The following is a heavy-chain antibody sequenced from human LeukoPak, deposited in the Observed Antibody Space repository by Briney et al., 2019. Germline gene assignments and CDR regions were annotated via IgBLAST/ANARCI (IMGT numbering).Heavy chain of an antibody. CDR1: GFAFSSYW. V-gene: IGHV3-74*01. CDR3: ARGAFMVRGPIPGDNWFDP. J-gene: IGHJ5*02. Sequence: GGSLRLSCAASGFAFSSYWMHWVRQAPGKGLVWVSGINGDGSSTNYADSVKGRFTISRDNAKNTLYLQMNSLRAEDTAVYYCARGAFMVRGPIPGDNWFDPWGQGTLVTVSS. D-gene: IGHD3-10*01. CDR2: INGDGSST.